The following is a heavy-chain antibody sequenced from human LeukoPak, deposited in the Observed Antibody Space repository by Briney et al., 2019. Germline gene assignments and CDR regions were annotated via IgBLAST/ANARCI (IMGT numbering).Heavy chain of an antibody. CDR3: XXXXXXGXIDF. J-gene: IGHJ4*02. V-gene: IGHV3-21*01. CDR1: GFTFTSYT. Sequence: GGSLRLSCAASGFTFTSYTMNWVRQAPGKGLEWVSSISSGSSFLKYADSVKGRFTISRDNAMNSLYLQMNSLRAEDTAVYFXXXXXXXGXIDFWGQGTLVTVSS. CDR2: ISSGSSFL. D-gene: IGHD3-16*01.